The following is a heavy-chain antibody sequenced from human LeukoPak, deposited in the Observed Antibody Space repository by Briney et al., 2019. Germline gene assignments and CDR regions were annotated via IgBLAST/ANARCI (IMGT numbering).Heavy chain of an antibody. CDR3: VYSHAGSFSMAV. V-gene: IGHV1-46*02. D-gene: IGHD2-15*01. CDR2: IDPSGGST. Sequence: ASVRISCKAPGNSFNTYNLHWVRQAPGEGLSWLGIIDPSGGSTSYAQKFQVRFTMTRDTSTGTVYMYLSSLRSEDTAVYYCVYSHAGSFSMAVWGKGTTVTVSS. J-gene: IGHJ6*03. CDR1: GNSFNTYN.